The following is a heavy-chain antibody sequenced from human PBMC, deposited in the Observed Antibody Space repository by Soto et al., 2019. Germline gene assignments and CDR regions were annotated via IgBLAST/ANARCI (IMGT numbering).Heavy chain of an antibody. J-gene: IGHJ4*02. D-gene: IGHD6-13*01. CDR2: IYYSGNT. CDR3: ASIAAPGTTHFDF. CDR1: GGSLGSSGYY. V-gene: IGHV4-39*01. Sequence: SETLSLTCTVSGGSLGSSGYYWVWIRHSPGKGLEWIGNIYYSGNTFYNPSLKSRVTISVDTSKNQIYLHLSAVTAADTAIFYCASIAAPGTTHFDFWGQGTLVTVSS.